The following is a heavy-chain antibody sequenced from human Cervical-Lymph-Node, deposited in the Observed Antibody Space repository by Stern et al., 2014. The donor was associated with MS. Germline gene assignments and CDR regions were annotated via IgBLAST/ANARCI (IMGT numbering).Heavy chain of an antibody. CDR2: IYYSGAT. CDR3: ARELSGMYGMDV. J-gene: IGHJ6*02. V-gene: IGHV4-31*03. D-gene: IGHD1-1*01. Sequence: QLQLQESGPGLVKPSQTLALTCTVSGGSINNGDYYWIWVRQHPGKGLEWLGYIYYSGATYYNPSLKGRLTISVDTSKRHFSLKLTSVTAADTAVYYCARELSGMYGMDVWGQGTTVTVSS. CDR1: GGSINNGDYY.